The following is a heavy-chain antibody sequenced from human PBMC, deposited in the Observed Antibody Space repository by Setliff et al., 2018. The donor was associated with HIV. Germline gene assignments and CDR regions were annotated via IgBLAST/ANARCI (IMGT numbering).Heavy chain of an antibody. CDR3: ARREYCSSTTCFDS. D-gene: IGHD2-2*01. CDR2: IYAAGAT. V-gene: IGHV3-66*04. CDR1: GFSVGDNY. J-gene: IGHJ4*02. Sequence: PGGSLRLSCEISGFSVGDNYMTWVRQTPKMGLEWVSLIYAAGATYYADSLKGRFTISRDTSKNTLYLQMNSLRAEDTAVYYCARREYCSSTTCFDSWGQGTLVTVSS.